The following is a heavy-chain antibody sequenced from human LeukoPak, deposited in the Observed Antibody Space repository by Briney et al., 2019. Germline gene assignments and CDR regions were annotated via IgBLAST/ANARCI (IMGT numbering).Heavy chain of an antibody. CDR2: VFHTGST. V-gene: IGHV4-4*09. D-gene: IGHD6-13*01. J-gene: IGHJ5*02. Sequence: SETLSLTCTVSGGSIDTYYWNWIRQPPGKGLEWIGYVFHTGSTNYNPSLKSRVTISVDTSKNQFSLKLSSVTAADTAVYYCARADGYSSSWYGNWFDPWGQGTLVTVSS. CDR1: GGSIDTYY. CDR3: ARADGYSSSWYGNWFDP.